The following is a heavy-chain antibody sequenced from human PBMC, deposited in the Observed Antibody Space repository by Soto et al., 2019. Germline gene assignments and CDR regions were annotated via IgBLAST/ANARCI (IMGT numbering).Heavy chain of an antibody. CDR3: AKGVGLRWKQNYYDMDI. CDR1: GFTFSSYA. V-gene: IGHV3-23*01. D-gene: IGHD4-17*01. J-gene: IGHJ6*02. CDR2: ISGSGGST. Sequence: GGSLRLSCAASGFTFSSYAMSWVRQVPGKGLKWVSTISGSGGSTYYADFVKGRFTISRDNSKNTLYLQMNGLRAEDTAVYYCAKGVGLRWKQNYYDMDIWGQGTTVTVSS.